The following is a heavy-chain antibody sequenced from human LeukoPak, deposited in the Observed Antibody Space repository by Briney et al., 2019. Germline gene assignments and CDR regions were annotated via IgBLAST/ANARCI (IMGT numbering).Heavy chain of an antibody. D-gene: IGHD5-24*01. CDR1: GFTFSSYG. V-gene: IGHV3-33*01. CDR2: IWYDGSNK. CDR3: ARDWGDGYNAGAARYYYYGMDV. J-gene: IGHJ6*02. Sequence: PGGSLRLSCAASGFTFSSYGMHWVRQAPGKGLEWVAVIWYDGSNKYYPDSVKGRFTISRDNSKNTLYLQVNSLRAEDTAVYYCARDWGDGYNAGAARYYYYGMDVWGQGTTVTVSS.